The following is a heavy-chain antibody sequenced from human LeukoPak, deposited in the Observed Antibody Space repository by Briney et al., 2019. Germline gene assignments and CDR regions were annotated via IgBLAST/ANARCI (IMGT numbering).Heavy chain of an antibody. D-gene: IGHD3-3*01. J-gene: IGHJ6*02. Sequence: QSGGSLRLSCAASGFTFSSYGMHWVRQAPGKGLEWVAVISYDGSNKYYADSVKGRFTISRDNSKNTLYLQMNSLRAEDTAVYYCAKDMRSGVATSGGMDVWGQGTTVTVSS. CDR2: ISYDGSNK. V-gene: IGHV3-30*18. CDR1: GFTFSSYG. CDR3: AKDMRSGVATSGGMDV.